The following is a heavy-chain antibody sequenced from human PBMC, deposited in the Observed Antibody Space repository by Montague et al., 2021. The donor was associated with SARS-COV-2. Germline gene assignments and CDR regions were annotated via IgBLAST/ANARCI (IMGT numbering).Heavy chain of an antibody. J-gene: IGHJ3*02. CDR1: GGSISSSSYY. CDR3: VRDHPYGGPRGAYDI. CDR2: IYDGGAV. Sequence: SETLSLTCTVSGGSISSSSYYWGWLRRSPGKGLEWIAYIYDGGAVNYNPSLGSRVTISTDTSKNQLSLKVNSVTAADTAVYYCVRDHPYGGPRGAYDIWGQGTVVTVSS. D-gene: IGHD4-23*01. V-gene: IGHV4-61*01.